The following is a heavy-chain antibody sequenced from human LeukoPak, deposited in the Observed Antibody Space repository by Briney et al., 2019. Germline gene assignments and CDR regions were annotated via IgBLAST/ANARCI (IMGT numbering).Heavy chain of an antibody. CDR3: ARGTSILLLNWFDP. CDR2: ISAYNGDT. V-gene: IGHV1-18*01. Sequence: ASVKVSCKASGYTFTSYGISWVRQAPGQGLEWMGWISAYNGDTNYAQKLQGRVTMTRDTSISTAYMELSRLRSDDTAVYYCARGTSILLLNWFDPWGQGTLVTVSS. CDR1: GYTFTSYG. J-gene: IGHJ5*02. D-gene: IGHD2/OR15-2a*01.